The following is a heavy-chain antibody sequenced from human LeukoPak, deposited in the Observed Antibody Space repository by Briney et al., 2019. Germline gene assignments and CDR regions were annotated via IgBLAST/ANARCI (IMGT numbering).Heavy chain of an antibody. CDR2: ISCSSSYT. CDR3: ARHIDDYNGYDY. D-gene: IGHD5-12*01. V-gene: IGHV3-11*03. CDR1: GFTFSDNY. Sequence: GGSLRLSCAASGFTFSDNYMTWIRQAPGKGLEWVSYISCSSSYTNYADSVRGRFTISRDNVKNFLYLQMNSLRAEDTAVYYCARHIDDYNGYDYWGRGTLVTVSS. J-gene: IGHJ4*02.